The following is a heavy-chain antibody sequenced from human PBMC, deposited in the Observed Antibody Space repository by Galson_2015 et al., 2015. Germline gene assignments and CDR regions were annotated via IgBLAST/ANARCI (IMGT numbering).Heavy chain of an antibody. CDR2: ITTYSGNT. V-gene: IGHV1-18*04. J-gene: IGHJ3*01. CDR1: GYTFSSYV. CDR3: ARGPPSEV. Sequence: SVKVSCKAYGYTFSSYVINWVRQAPGQGLEWMGGITTYSGNTDYAQNFQARVSMTTDTSTNTAYMELRSLRSDDTAVYYCARGPPSEVSGQGTVVTVSP.